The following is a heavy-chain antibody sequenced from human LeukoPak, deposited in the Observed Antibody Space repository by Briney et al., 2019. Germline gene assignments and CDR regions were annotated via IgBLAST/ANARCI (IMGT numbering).Heavy chain of an antibody. V-gene: IGHV3-74*01. D-gene: IGHD2-21*02. J-gene: IGHJ4*02. CDR1: GFTFSSYW. Sequence: GGSLRLSCAASGFTFSSYWMHWVRQAPGRGLVWVSRINSDGSSTSYADSVKGRFTISRDNAKNTLYLQMNSLRAEDTAVYYCARRKYCGGDCYSETFDYWGQGTLVTVSS. CDR3: ARRKYCGGDCYSETFDY. CDR2: INSDGSST.